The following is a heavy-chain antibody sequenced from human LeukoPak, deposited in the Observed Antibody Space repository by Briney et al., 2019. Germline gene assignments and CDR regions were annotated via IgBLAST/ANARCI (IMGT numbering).Heavy chain of an antibody. J-gene: IGHJ4*02. CDR3: ARLPLYGDYGGGY. CDR2: IYYSGST. CDR1: GGSISNYY. V-gene: IGHV4-59*08. Sequence: SETLSLTCTVFGGSISNYYWSWIRQPPGKGLEWIGYIYYSGSTNYNPSLKSRVTISVDTSKNQFSLKLSSVTAADTAVYYCARLPLYGDYGGGYWGQGTLVTVSS. D-gene: IGHD4-17*01.